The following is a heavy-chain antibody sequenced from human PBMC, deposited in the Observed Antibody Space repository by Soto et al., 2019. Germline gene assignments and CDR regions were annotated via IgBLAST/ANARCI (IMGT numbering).Heavy chain of an antibody. CDR3: ARYQGYCSGGSCTPGFDP. CDR2: IYHRGST. Sequence: LQLHQSGSGLLKPSETLSLTCAVSGGSFSSGGYSWSWIRQPPGKGLEWIGYIYHRGSTYYNPSLKRRVAISVDRSQNQFSLKLSSVTAADTAVYYCARYQGYCSGGSCTPGFDPWGQGTLVSVSS. D-gene: IGHD2-15*01. CDR1: GGSFSSGGYS. V-gene: IGHV4-30-2*01. J-gene: IGHJ5*02.